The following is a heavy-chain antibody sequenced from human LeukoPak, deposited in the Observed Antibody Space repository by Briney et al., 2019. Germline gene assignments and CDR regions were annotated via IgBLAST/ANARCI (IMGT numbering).Heavy chain of an antibody. CDR3: AKVAEAVVPAAMESHMDV. Sequence: GGSLRLSCAASGFTFSSYGMHWVRQAPGKGLEWVAFIRYDGSNKYYADSVKGRFTISRDNSKNTLYLQMNSLRAEDTAVYYCAKVAEAVVPAAMESHMDVWGKGTTVTVSS. CDR2: IRYDGSNK. D-gene: IGHD2-2*01. CDR1: GFTFSSYG. V-gene: IGHV3-30*02. J-gene: IGHJ6*03.